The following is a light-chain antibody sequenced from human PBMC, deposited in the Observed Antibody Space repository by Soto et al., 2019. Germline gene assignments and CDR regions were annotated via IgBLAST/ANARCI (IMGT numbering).Light chain of an antibody. CDR1: QSISNY. V-gene: IGKV1-39*01. Sequence: DIQMTQSPFSLPASVGDRVNITCRASQSISNYLNWYQQKPVRAPSLLIHGASSLQGGVPSRFSGSGSGTDFTLTISSLQPEDFTTYFCHQTYSAPLTFGGGTKVEI. CDR3: HQTYSAPLT. CDR2: GAS. J-gene: IGKJ4*01.